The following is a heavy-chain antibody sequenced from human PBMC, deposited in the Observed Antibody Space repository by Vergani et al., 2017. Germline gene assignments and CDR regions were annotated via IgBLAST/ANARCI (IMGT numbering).Heavy chain of an antibody. CDR3: AREGYFSGGSCYSKGSTADY. D-gene: IGHD2-15*01. Sequence: QVQLQQWGAGLLKPSETLSLTCAVYGGSFSGYYWSWIRQPPGKGLEWIGEINHSGSTNYNPSLKSRVTISVDTSKNQFSLKLSAVTAADTAVYYCAREGYFSGGSCYSKGSTADYWGQGTLVTVSS. J-gene: IGHJ4*02. CDR1: GGSFSGYY. V-gene: IGHV4-34*01. CDR2: INHSGST.